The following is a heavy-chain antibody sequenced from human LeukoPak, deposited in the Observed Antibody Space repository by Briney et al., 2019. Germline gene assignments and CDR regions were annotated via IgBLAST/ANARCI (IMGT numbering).Heavy chain of an antibody. CDR2: INPNSGGT. Sequence: ASVKVSCKASGYTFTGYYMHWVRQAPGQGLEWMGWINPNSGGTNYAQKFQGRVTMTRDTSISTAYMELSRLRSDDTAVYYCAREGEVPLRGGVMSWFDPWGQGTLVTVSS. D-gene: IGHD2-2*01. CDR3: AREGEVPLRGGVMSWFDP. CDR1: GYTFTGYY. V-gene: IGHV1-2*02. J-gene: IGHJ5*02.